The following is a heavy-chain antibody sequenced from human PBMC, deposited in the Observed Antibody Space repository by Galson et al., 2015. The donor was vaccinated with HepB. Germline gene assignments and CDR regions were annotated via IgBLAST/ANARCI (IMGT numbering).Heavy chain of an antibody. CDR3: TRLAWGSDWTENDAFDI. CDR1: GFTFSGSA. D-gene: IGHD3-16*01. V-gene: IGHV3-73*01. Sequence: SLRLSCAASGFTFSGSATHWVRQASGKGLEWVGRIRSKANSYATAYAASVKGRFTISRDDSKNTAYLQMNSLKTEDTAVYYCTRLAWGSDWTENDAFDIWGQGTMVTVSS. CDR2: IRSKANSYAT. J-gene: IGHJ3*02.